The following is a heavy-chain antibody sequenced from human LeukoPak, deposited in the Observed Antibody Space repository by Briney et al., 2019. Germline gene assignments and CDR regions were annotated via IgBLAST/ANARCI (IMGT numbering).Heavy chain of an antibody. CDR1: GDSISSYY. Sequence: SETLSLTCTASGDSISSYYWSWIRQPPGKGLEWIGYIYCNERTNYNPSLRSRVTISVDTSKNHLSLNLSSVTAADTAVYYCARSPQYFDRLLVGDSRYYFDSWGQGTLVTVSS. V-gene: IGHV4-59*01. CDR3: ARSPQYFDRLLVGDSRYYFDS. CDR2: IYCNERT. J-gene: IGHJ4*02. D-gene: IGHD3-9*01.